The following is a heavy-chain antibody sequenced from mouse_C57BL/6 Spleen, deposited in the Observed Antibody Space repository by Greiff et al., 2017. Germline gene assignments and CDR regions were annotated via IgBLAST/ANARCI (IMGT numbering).Heavy chain of an antibody. D-gene: IGHD2-4*01. CDR1: GYTFTDYN. J-gene: IGHJ3*01. V-gene: IGHV1-18*01. CDR3: ARFDYDPFAY. CDR2: INPRNGGT. Sequence: EVQLQQSGPELVKPGASVKIPCKASGYTFTDYNMDWVKQSHGKSLEWIGDINPRNGGTNYNQKFKGKATLTVYKSSSTAYLELRSLTSEDTADYYYARFDYDPFAYWGQGTLVTVSA.